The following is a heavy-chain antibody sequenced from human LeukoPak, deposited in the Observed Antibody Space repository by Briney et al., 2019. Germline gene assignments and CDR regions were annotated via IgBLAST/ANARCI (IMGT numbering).Heavy chain of an antibody. Sequence: GGSLRLSCAASGVTLSPYGMHWVRQAPGKGLEWVAVISYEGGTQHYADSVKGRFIISRDNPRNTLYLQMNILRTEDTSVYYCAKEGAPQVSTWFDLWGQGTQVIVSS. V-gene: IGHV3-30*18. CDR3: AKEGAPQVSTWFDL. J-gene: IGHJ5*02. CDR2: ISYEGGTQ. CDR1: GVTLSPYG. D-gene: IGHD3-16*01.